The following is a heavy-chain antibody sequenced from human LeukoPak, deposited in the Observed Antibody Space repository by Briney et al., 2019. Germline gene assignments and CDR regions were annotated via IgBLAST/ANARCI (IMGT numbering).Heavy chain of an antibody. Sequence: GGSLRLSCAASGFTFSSYWMSWVRQAPGKGLEWVASINEDGSEIHYVDSVKGRFTISRDNAKDSLYLQMNSLTAEDTAMYYCVRAYHPGGWFDPWGQGTLVTVSS. V-gene: IGHV3-7*04. CDR3: VRAYHPGGWFDP. CDR2: INEDGSEI. J-gene: IGHJ5*02. CDR1: GFTFSSYW. D-gene: IGHD2-21*01.